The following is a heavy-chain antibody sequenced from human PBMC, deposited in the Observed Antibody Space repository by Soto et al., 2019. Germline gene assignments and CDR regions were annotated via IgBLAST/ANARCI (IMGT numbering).Heavy chain of an antibody. CDR2: VYRGGRS. CDR1: RGSISSFY. J-gene: IGHJ4*02. Sequence: NLSENLSLTCTVSRGSISSFYWSWIRQPAGKGLEWIGPVYRGGRSNYCPLLKSRVTMSVDTSKNQSSLRLRSVTAPDTDMHCCARGSSSWDYWGQGTRVTDSS. D-gene: IGHD6-13*01. V-gene: IGHV4-4*07. CDR3: ARGSSSWDY.